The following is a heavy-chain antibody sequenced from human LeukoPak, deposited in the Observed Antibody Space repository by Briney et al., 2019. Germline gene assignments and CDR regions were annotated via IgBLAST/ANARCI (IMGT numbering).Heavy chain of an antibody. CDR3: ARELVVPAAPNWFDP. Sequence: GGSLRLSCAASGFTLSSYNMYWVRQASGKGLEWVSYISSSGTTIYYADSVKGRFTISRDSAKNSLYLQMSSLRAEDTAVYYCARELVVPAAPNWFDPWGQGTLVTVSS. D-gene: IGHD2-2*01. J-gene: IGHJ5*02. V-gene: IGHV3-48*04. CDR2: ISSSGTTI. CDR1: GFTLSSYN.